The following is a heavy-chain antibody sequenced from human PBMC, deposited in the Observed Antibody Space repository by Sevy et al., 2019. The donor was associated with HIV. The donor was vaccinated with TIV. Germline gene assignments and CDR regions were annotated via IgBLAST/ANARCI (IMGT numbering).Heavy chain of an antibody. D-gene: IGHD3-3*01. CDR2: IKSETYSGTT. Sequence: GGSLRLSCAASGFTFSTYTMNWVRQAPGKGLEWVGRIKSETYSGTTDYAAPVKGRFTISRDDSDNTLYRQMNSLKTEDTAVYYCATDFGLQWELLGARFFDSSGQGTLVTVSS. V-gene: IGHV3-15*05. J-gene: IGHJ4*02. CDR1: GFTFSTYT. CDR3: ATDFGLQWELLGARFFDS.